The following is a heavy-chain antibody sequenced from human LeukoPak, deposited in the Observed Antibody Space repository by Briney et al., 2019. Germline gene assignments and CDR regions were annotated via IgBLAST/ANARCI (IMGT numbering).Heavy chain of an antibody. V-gene: IGHV4-59*01. CDR1: GGSISSYY. D-gene: IGHD2-2*01. CDR3: ARGSSRFDIVVVPAAHQAVGMDV. J-gene: IGHJ6*02. Sequence: PSETLSLTCTVSGGSISSYYWSWIRQPPGKGLEWIGYIYYSGSTNYNPSLKSRVTISVDTSKNQFSLKLSSVTAADTAVYYCARGSSRFDIVVVPAAHQAVGMDVWGQGTTVTVSS. CDR2: IYYSGST.